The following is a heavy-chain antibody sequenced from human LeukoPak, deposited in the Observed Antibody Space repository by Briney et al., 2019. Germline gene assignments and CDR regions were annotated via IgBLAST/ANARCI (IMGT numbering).Heavy chain of an antibody. D-gene: IGHD2-2*01. Sequence: PSETLSLTCTVSGDSVSSSISYWGWIRQPPGQGLEWIGIINYSGSTYYNPSLKSRVTISVDTSQNQFSLKLSSVTAADTAVYYCARRSCTISTCFYFDYWGQGTLVTVSS. CDR2: INYSGST. V-gene: IGHV4-39*01. J-gene: IGHJ4*02. CDR3: ARRSCTISTCFYFDY. CDR1: GDSVSSSISY.